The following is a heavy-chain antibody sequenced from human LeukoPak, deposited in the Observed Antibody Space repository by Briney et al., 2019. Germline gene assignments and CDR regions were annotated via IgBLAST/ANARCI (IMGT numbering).Heavy chain of an antibody. D-gene: IGHD2-2*01. J-gene: IGHJ4*02. CDR1: GFIFSAYG. V-gene: IGHV3-33*02. CDR2: IWHDGTNK. Sequence: GTSLRLSCAASGFIFSAYGMHWVRQAPGKGLEWVAFIWHDGTNKDYADPVKGRFTISRDNSANTLFLQMNSLRAEDTAVYYCATAEGGVPADWGQGTLVTVSP. CDR3: ATAEGGVPAD.